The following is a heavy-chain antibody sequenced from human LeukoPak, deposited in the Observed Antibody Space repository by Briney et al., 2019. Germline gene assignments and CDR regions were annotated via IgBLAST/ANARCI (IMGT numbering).Heavy chain of an antibody. CDR1: GFTFSQYY. D-gene: IGHD3-3*01. CDR3: ARDGEKWFDP. Sequence: GVSLTLSCAASGFTFSQYYVRWTRQAPGKGREWVSYTSRSGSTIYHADSVKGRFTISRDNAMNSLYLQMNSLRAEDTAVYYCARDGEKWFDPWGQGTLVTVSS. J-gene: IGHJ5*02. V-gene: IGHV3-11*01. CDR2: TSRSGSTI.